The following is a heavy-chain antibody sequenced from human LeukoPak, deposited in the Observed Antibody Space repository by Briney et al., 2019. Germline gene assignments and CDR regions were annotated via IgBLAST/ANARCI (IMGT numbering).Heavy chain of an antibody. CDR3: ASLFARLGYCSSTSPCYPDY. V-gene: IGHV4-61*02. J-gene: IGHJ4*02. D-gene: IGHD2-2*01. CDR2: IYTSGST. CDR1: GGSISSGSYY. Sequence: PSQTLSLTCTVSGGSISSGSYYWSWIRQPAGKGLEWIGRIYTSGSTNYNPSLKSRVTISVDTSKNQFSLKLSSVTAADTAVYYCASLFARLGYCSSTSPCYPDYWGQGTLVTVSS.